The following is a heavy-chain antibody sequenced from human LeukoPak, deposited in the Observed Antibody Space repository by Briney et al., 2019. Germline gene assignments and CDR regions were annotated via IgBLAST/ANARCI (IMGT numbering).Heavy chain of an antibody. CDR2: ISRTGRTI. Sequence: GGSLRLSCAASGFSFSDYYMAWIRQAPGKGLEWVSYISRTGRTIYYADSVKGRFTISRDNAKNSLFLQMTSLRAEDTALYYCARSQQRGARPYCSAIDVWGQGTTVTVSS. CDR3: ARSQQRGARPYCSAIDV. CDR1: GFSFSDYY. V-gene: IGHV3-11*01. J-gene: IGHJ6*02. D-gene: IGHD6-13*01.